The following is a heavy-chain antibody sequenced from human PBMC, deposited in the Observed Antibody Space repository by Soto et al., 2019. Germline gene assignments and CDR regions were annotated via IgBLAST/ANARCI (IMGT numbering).Heavy chain of an antibody. CDR1: GGTFSSYT. D-gene: IGHD3-22*01. Sequence: QVQLVQSGAEVKKPGSSVKVSCKASGGTFSSYTISWVRQAPGQGLEWMGRIIPILGIANYAQKFQGRVTITADKSTSTAYMELSSLRSEDTAVYCCARDRDYYDSSAHDAFDIWGQGTMVTVSS. J-gene: IGHJ3*02. CDR2: IIPILGIA. V-gene: IGHV1-69*08. CDR3: ARDRDYYDSSAHDAFDI.